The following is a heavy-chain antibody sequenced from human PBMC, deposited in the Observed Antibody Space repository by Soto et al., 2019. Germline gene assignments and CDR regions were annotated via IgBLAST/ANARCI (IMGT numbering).Heavy chain of an antibody. CDR3: ARRFLDWYNWFDP. J-gene: IGHJ5*02. D-gene: IGHD3-3*01. CDR2: IYYSGST. CDR1: GGSISSGDYY. V-gene: IGHV4-30-4*01. Sequence: PSETLSLTCTVSGGSISSGDYYWSWIRQPPGKGLEWIGYIYYSGSTYYNPSLKSRVTISVDTSKNQFSLKLSSVTAADTAVYYWARRFLDWYNWFDPWGQGTLVTVSS.